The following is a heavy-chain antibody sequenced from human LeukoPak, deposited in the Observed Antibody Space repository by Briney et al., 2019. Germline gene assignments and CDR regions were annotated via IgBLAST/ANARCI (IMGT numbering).Heavy chain of an antibody. Sequence: QTGGSLRLSCAASGFTFSSYGMHWVRQAPGKGLEWVAFIRYDGSNKYYADSVKGRFTISRDNSKNTLYLQMNNLRAEDTAVYYCARRAGGYSHPYDYWGQGTLVTVSS. CDR2: IRYDGSNK. J-gene: IGHJ4*02. CDR3: ARRAGGYSHPYDY. CDR1: GFTFSSYG. D-gene: IGHD4-23*01. V-gene: IGHV3-30*02.